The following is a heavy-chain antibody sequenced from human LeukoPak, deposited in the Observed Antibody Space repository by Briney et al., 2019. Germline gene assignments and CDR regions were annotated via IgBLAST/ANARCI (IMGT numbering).Heavy chain of an antibody. CDR2: ISSSGSTI. CDR3: ARDPVSGFDY. V-gene: IGHV3-11*04. J-gene: IGHJ4*02. CDR1: GCTFSDYY. Sequence: GGPLRLSCAASGCTFSDYYMSWIRQAPGKGLEWVSYISSSGSTIYYADSVKGRFTIHRDNAKNSLYLQMNSLRAEDTAVYYCARDPVSGFDYWGQGTLVTVSS. D-gene: IGHD3-10*01.